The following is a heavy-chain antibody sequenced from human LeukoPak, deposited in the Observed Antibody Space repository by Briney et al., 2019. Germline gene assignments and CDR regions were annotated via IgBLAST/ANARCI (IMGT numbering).Heavy chain of an antibody. Sequence: PGASLRLSCAASGCSIGNYCRSWVRQPPGKGLKWVSYISTSSNTKYYADSVKGRFNISRDNAKNSLSLQMNSLRAEETAVYYCARGDCSGGSCYLSLTTIDYWGQGTLVTVSS. CDR2: ISTSSNTK. CDR3: ARGDCSGGSCYLSLTTIDY. J-gene: IGHJ4*02. CDR1: GCSIGNYC. V-gene: IGHV3-48*01. D-gene: IGHD2-15*01.